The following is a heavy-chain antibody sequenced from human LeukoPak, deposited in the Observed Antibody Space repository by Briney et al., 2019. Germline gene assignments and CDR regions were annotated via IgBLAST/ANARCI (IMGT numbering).Heavy chain of an antibody. V-gene: IGHV3-7*01. CDR1: GFTFSSYC. CDR3: AKSYSGWYVEY. CDR2: INEHGSGK. J-gene: IGHJ4*02. D-gene: IGHD6-19*01. Sequence: RGSLRLSCAASGFTFSSYCMNWVRQAPGKGLEWVANINEHGSGKYYVDSVKGRFTISSDDAKNSVYLQLNSLRAEDTAVYYCAKSYSGWYVEYWGQGTLVTVSS.